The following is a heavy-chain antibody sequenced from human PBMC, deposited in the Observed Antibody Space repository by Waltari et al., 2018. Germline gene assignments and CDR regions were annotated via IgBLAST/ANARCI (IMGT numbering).Heavy chain of an antibody. V-gene: IGHV1-46*01. CDR2: INPSGGRT. J-gene: IGHJ4*02. CDR1: GYTFTSYY. D-gene: IGHD3-10*01. Sequence: QVQLVQSGAEVKKPGASVKVSCKASGYTFTSYYMHWVRQAPGQGLEWMGRINPSGGRTSYAKKFQGRVTMTRDTSTSTVYMELSSLGSEDTAGYYCARSRITMVRGEVDYWGQGTLVTVSS. CDR3: ARSRITMVRGEVDY.